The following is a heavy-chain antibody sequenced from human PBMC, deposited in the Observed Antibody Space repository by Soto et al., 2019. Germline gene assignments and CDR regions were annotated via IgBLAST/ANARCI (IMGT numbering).Heavy chain of an antibody. CDR3: ARARSGAVADSFDF. J-gene: IGHJ4*02. V-gene: IGHV3-30*04. D-gene: IGHD3-3*01. CDR2: ISRDGTNK. Sequence: GGSLRLSCAASGFTFSRYAIHWVRQAPGKGLEWVAVISRDGTNKYYVDSVKGRFTISRDNSRNTLYLQMNSLRHEDAAVYYCARARSGAVADSFDFWGQGTLVTVSS. CDR1: GFTFSRYA.